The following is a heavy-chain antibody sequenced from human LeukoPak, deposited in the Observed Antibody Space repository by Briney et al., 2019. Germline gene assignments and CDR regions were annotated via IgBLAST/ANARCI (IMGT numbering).Heavy chain of an antibody. CDR3: AGVTDSLDY. J-gene: IGHJ4*02. CDR1: GGSISDFY. V-gene: IGHV4-4*07. D-gene: IGHD4-11*01. CDR2: IYSSGST. Sequence: PSETLSLTCIVSGGSISDFYWSWVRQSAGKGLEYIGRIYSSGSTNYNPSLKSRVAMSVDTSKNQFSLNLRSLTAADTAVYYCAGVTDSLDYWGQGTLVTVSS.